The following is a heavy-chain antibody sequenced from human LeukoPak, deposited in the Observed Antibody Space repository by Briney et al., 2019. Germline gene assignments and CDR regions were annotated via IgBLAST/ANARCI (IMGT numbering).Heavy chain of an antibody. CDR3: ARGPDYYGSSGYYQYYFDY. Sequence: SQTLSLTCTVSGGSISSGDYYWSWIRQPPGKGLEWIGYIYYSGSTYYNPSLKSRVTISVDTSKNQFSLKLSSVTAADTAVYYCARGPDYYGSSGYYQYYFDYWGQGTLVTVSS. D-gene: IGHD3-22*01. CDR1: GGSISSGDYY. J-gene: IGHJ4*02. CDR2: IYYSGST. V-gene: IGHV4-30-4*01.